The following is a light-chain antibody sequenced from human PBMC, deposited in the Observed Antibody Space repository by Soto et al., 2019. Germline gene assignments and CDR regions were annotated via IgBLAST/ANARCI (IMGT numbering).Light chain of an antibody. CDR1: QSISSW. CDR2: KAS. V-gene: IGKV1-5*03. CDR3: QQYNSYWT. Sequence: DIQMTHSPSTLSASVGDRVTITCRASQSISSWLAWYQQKPWKAPKLLIYKASSLESGVPSRFSGSGSGTEFTLTISSLQPDDFATYYCQQYNSYWTFGQGTKVDIK. J-gene: IGKJ1*01.